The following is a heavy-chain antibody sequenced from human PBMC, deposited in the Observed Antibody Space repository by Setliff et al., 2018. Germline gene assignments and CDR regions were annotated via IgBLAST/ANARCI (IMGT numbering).Heavy chain of an antibody. CDR1: GFAFSTYG. J-gene: IGHJ5*02. Sequence: PGGSLRLSCAASGFAFSTYGIHWVRHTPGKGLEWVAYIRYGGSKKDYADYVRGRFTISRDNAQNTLYLHMNNLRAEDTAVFYCVPGRGSWGQGALVTVSS. V-gene: IGHV3-30*02. D-gene: IGHD6-25*01. CDR3: VPGRGS. CDR2: IRYGGSKK.